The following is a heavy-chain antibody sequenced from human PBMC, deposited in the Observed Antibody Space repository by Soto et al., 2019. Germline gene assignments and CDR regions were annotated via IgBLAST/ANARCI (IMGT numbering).Heavy chain of an antibody. CDR1: GYSFSTYW. Sequence: GESLKISCKASGYSFSTYWIGWVRQMPGKGPEWMGIIYPGDSDTKYSPSLQGQVTISADTSISTAYLQWTSLKASDTAMYYCARGFDYSRDYGMDVWGQGTTVTVSS. CDR3: ARGFDYSRDYGMDV. D-gene: IGHD4-4*01. J-gene: IGHJ6*02. CDR2: IYPGDSDT. V-gene: IGHV5-51*01.